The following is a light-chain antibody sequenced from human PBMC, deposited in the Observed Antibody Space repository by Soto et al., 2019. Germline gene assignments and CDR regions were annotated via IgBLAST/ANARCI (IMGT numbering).Light chain of an antibody. CDR1: KSEIGVYDF. Sequence: QSALTQPPSASGSPGQSVTISCTGTKSEIGVYDFVSWYQHHPGKAPRLIIYEVVQRPSGVPDRFSGSKSGNTASLTVSGLQAADEADYFCKSYAGSNTYVFGSGTKLTVL. V-gene: IGLV2-8*01. CDR2: EVV. J-gene: IGLJ1*01. CDR3: KSYAGSNTYV.